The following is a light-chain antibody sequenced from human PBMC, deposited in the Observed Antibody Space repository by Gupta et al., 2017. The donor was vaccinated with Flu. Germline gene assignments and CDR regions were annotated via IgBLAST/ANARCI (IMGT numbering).Light chain of an antibody. Sequence: SPAAVSLSPGERATLSCRASQSVGTSLAWYQQRPGQPPSLLIYDASSRATGIPARFSGSGSGTDFTLTITSLEPEDFAVYFWQQRADWLTFGGGTKVEI. CDR2: DAS. CDR3: QQRADWLT. V-gene: IGKV3-11*01. CDR1: QSVGTS. J-gene: IGKJ4*01.